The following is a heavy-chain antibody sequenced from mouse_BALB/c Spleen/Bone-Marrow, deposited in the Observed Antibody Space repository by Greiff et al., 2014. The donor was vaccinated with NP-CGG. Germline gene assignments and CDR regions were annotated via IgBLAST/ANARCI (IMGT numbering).Heavy chain of an antibody. D-gene: IGHD1-1*01. V-gene: IGHV4-1*02. J-gene: IGHJ2*01. CDR1: GFDFSRYW. CDR2: INPDSRTI. CDR3: ARCGYYGFLHY. Sequence: ESGGGLVQPGGSLKLSCAASGFDFSRYWMSWVRQAPGKGLEWVGEINPDSRTINYTPSLKDKFIISRDNAKNTLDLQMSRVRSEDAGLYYCARCGYYGFLHYWGQGTTLTVSS.